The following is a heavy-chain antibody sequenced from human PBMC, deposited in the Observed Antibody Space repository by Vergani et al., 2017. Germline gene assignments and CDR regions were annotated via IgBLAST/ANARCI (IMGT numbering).Heavy chain of an antibody. CDR2: TWYEGNNN. CDR3: ARETRDTPSSLDY. Sequence: QVQLVESGGGVVQPGRSLRLSCTPSRFKLGDYGMHCVRQAPGRGLEWVSMTWYEGNNNYYADSVKGRFTISKDISKNTLYLEMNSLRGDDTAVYYCARETRDTPSSLDYWGQGREVTGSS. CDR1: RFKLGDYG. V-gene: IGHV3-33*01. J-gene: IGHJ4*02. D-gene: IGHD5-24*01.